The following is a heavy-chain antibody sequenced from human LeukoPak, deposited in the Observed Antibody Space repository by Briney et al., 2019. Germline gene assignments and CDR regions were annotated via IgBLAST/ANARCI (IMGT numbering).Heavy chain of an antibody. CDR2: INPNSGGT. Sequence: GAPVKVSCKASGYTFTGYYMHWVRQAPGQGLEWMGWINPNSGGTNYAQKFQGRVTMTRDTSISTAYMELSRLRSDDTAVYYCARGPMITFGGVIIWGQGTLVTVSS. CDR1: GYTFTGYY. J-gene: IGHJ4*02. V-gene: IGHV1-2*02. CDR3: ARGPMITFGGVII. D-gene: IGHD3-16*02.